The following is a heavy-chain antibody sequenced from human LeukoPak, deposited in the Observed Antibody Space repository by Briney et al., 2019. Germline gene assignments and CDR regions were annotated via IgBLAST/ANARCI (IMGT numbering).Heavy chain of an antibody. V-gene: IGHV1-46*01. CDR3: ARVHYSVYYFDY. D-gene: IGHD2-15*01. CDR1: GYTFTGYY. J-gene: IGHJ4*02. Sequence: ASVKVSCKASGYTFTGYYMHWVRQAPGQGLEWMGIINPSGGSTSYAQKFRGRVTMTRDTSTSTVYMELSSLRSEDTAVYYCARVHYSVYYFDYWGQGTLVTVSS. CDR2: INPSGGST.